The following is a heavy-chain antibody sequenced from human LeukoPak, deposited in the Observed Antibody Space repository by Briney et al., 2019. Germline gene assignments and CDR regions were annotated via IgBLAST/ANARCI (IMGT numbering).Heavy chain of an antibody. CDR1: GFTFRNYV. V-gene: IGHV3-30-3*01. Sequence: PGGSLRLSCAASGFTFRNYVIHWVRQAPGKGLEWVAVTSSDLNVKLYADSVKGRFTISRDNAKNSLYLQMNSLRAEDTALYYCARDPRGSGSDYWGQGTLVTVSS. J-gene: IGHJ4*02. CDR2: TSSDLNVK. D-gene: IGHD3-10*01. CDR3: ARDPRGSGSDY.